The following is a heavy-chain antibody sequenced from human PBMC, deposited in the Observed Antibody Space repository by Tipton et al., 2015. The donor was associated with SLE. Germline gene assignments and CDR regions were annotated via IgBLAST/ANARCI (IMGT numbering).Heavy chain of an antibody. CDR2: VYYSGST. D-gene: IGHD1-1*01. J-gene: IGHJ6*03. V-gene: IGHV4-31*03. CDR1: GVSITSGGYY. CDR3: ARSRIGLGYNYDMDV. Sequence: TLSLTCTVSGVSITSGGYYWTWIRQHPGKALEWIGYVYYSGSTYYNPSLESRVTISVDTSKNQFSLKLNSLTAADTAVYYCARSRIGLGYNYDMDVWGKGTTVTVSS.